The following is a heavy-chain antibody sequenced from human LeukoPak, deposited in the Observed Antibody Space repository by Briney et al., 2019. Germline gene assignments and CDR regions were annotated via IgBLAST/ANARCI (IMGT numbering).Heavy chain of an antibody. V-gene: IGHV1-46*01. CDR1: GYTFTSYY. CDR2: INPSGGST. D-gene: IGHD3-10*01. CDR3: ARDSGAAKGYYYYYMDV. J-gene: IGHJ6*03. Sequence: GASXXXSXKASGYTFTSYYMHWVRQAPGQGLEWMGIINPSGGSTSYAQKFQGRVTMTRDTSTSTVYMEPSSLRSEDTAVYYCARDSGAAKGYYYYYMDVWGKGTTVTVSS.